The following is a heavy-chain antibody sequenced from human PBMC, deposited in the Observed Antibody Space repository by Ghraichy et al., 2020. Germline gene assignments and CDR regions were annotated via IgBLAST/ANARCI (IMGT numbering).Heavy chain of an antibody. CDR2: ITAYHGNT. CDR3: ARGDYSSSPDY. D-gene: IGHD6-13*01. CDR1: GYVFRTFG. V-gene: IGHV1-18*04. J-gene: IGHJ4*02. Sequence: ASVKVSCKTSGYVFRTFGITWVRQAPGQGLEWMGWITAYHGNTNYAQNLQGRVTLTTDTATSTAYMELRSLRFNDTAVYYCARGDYSSSPDYWGQGTRVTVSS.